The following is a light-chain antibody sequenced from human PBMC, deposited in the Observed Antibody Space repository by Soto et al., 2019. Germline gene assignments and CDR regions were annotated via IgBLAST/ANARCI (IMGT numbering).Light chain of an antibody. J-gene: IGKJ1*01. Sequence: DIQMTQSPSTLSASVGDRVTITCRASQSISSWLVWYQQKPGKATKLLIYEDSSLESGVPSRFSGSGSGTEFSLTISSLQPHDFVTYFCHKYNSATWTFGQENKMEIK. CDR2: EDS. CDR1: QSISSW. V-gene: IGKV1-5*01. CDR3: HKYNSATWT.